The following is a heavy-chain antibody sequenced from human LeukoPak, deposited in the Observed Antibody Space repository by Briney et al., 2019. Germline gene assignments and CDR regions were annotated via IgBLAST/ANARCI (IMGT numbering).Heavy chain of an antibody. Sequence: GGSLRLSCAASGFTVSSNYMSGVRQAPGKGWEWVSVIYSGGSTYYADSVKGRFTISKDNSKNTLYLQMNSLRAEDTAVYYCAREGCSSTSCYYFDYWGQGTLVTVSS. CDR2: IYSGGST. CDR3: AREGCSSTSCYYFDY. J-gene: IGHJ4*02. D-gene: IGHD2-2*01. CDR1: GFTVSSNY. V-gene: IGHV3-66*01.